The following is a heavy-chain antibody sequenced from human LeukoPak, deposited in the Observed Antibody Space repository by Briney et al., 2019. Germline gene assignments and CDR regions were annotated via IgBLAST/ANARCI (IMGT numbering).Heavy chain of an antibody. CDR1: GGSISSGSYY. CDR3: ARRKAYCGGDRYWDC. J-gene: IGHJ4*02. Sequence: PSQTLSLTCTVSGGSISSGSYYWSWIRQPAGKGLEWIVRIYTSGSTNYNPSLKSRVTISVDTSKNQFSLNLRSVTAADTAVYYCARRKAYCGGDRYWDCWGQGTLVTVSS. V-gene: IGHV4-61*02. CDR2: IYTSGST. D-gene: IGHD2-21*02.